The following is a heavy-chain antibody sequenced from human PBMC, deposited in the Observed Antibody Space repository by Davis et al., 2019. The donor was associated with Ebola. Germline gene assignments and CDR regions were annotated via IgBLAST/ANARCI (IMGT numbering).Heavy chain of an antibody. V-gene: IGHV4-59*01. CDR2: VFASGST. J-gene: IGHJ4*02. Sequence: ESLKISCAASGFTFSDYAMSWVRQPPGKRLEWIAYVFASGSTSYSPSLESRVTISLDTSKHQVSLKLTSLTAADTALYSCTKGDRDYSSSPFDYWGQGTLVTVSS. D-gene: IGHD3-22*01. CDR3: TKGDRDYSSSPFDY. CDR1: GFTFSDYA.